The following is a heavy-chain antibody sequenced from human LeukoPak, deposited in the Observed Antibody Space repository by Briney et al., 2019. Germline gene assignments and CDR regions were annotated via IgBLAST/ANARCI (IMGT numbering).Heavy chain of an antibody. D-gene: IGHD3-9*01. Sequence: PGGSLRLSCATSGFTLSSYAVSWVRQAPGKGLEWVSGIGASGGSTYYADSVKGRFTISRDNSKNTLYLQMNSLRTEDTAVYYCAKAEGYDILTGLDYWGQGTLVTVSS. CDR3: AKAEGYDILTGLDY. J-gene: IGHJ4*02. CDR2: IGASGGST. CDR1: GFTLSSYA. V-gene: IGHV3-23*01.